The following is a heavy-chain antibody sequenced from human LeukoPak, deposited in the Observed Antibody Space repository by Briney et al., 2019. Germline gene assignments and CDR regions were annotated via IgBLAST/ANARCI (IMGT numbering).Heavy chain of an antibody. CDR2: ISYTGTYI. CDR3: VRDRGTYRPIDY. J-gene: IGHJ4*02. V-gene: IGHV3-21*04. Sequence: PGGSLRLSCLGSGFNFRYFWMSWVRQAPGKGLEWVSSISYTGTYIYYADSVKGRFTISRDNAQNSLYLQMNSLRAEDTAIYYCVRDRGTYRPIDYWGQGTLVTVSS. D-gene: IGHD1-26*01. CDR1: GFNFRYFW.